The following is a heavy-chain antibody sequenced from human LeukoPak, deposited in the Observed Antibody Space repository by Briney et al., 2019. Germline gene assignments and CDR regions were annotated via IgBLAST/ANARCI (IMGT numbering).Heavy chain of an antibody. V-gene: IGHV4/OR15-8*02. CDR3: AKLGAPNAFDI. CDR2: ISLAGQT. Sequence: SETLSLTCGVSGGSISGTNWWSWVRQPPGQGLEWIGEISLAGQTNYNPSLNGRVTMSLDKSSNQLSLHLTSVTAADTALYYCAKLGAPNAFDIWGQGTMVTVSS. CDR1: GGSISGTNW. D-gene: IGHD3-3*02. J-gene: IGHJ3*02.